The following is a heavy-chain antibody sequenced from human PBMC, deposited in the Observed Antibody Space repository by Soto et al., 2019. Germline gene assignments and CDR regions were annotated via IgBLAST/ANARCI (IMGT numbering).Heavy chain of an antibody. J-gene: IGHJ5*02. CDR2: INTDGGTT. V-gene: IGHV3-74*01. CDR1: GFTFSSYW. CDR3: VRVGSGTYSWRDP. D-gene: IGHD1-26*01. Sequence: EVQLEESGGDLVQPGGSLRLSCAASGFTFSSYWMHWVRQAPGKGLVWVSRINTDGGTTTYAESVKGRFTISRDNARNTLYLQMTSLRPEDTALYYCVRVGSGTYSWRDPWGQGTLVTVSS.